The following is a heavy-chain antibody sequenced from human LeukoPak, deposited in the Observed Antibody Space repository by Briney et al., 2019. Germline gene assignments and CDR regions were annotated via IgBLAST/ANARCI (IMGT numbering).Heavy chain of an antibody. CDR3: ARDRGYN. CDR1: GGSFSGYY. CDR2: INHSGST. V-gene: IGHV4-34*01. D-gene: IGHD5-18*01. Sequence: SETLSLTCAVYGGSFSGYYWSWIRQPPGKGLEWIGEINHSGSTNYNPPLKSRVTISVDTSKNQFSLKLSSVTAADTAVYYCARDRGYNWGQGTLVTVSS. J-gene: IGHJ4*02.